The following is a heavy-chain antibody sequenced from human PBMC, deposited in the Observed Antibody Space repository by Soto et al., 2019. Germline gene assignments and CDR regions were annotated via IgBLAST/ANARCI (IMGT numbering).Heavy chain of an antibody. CDR1: GGSFSGYY. Sequence: AVYGGSFSGYYWSWIRQPPGKGLEWIGEINHSGSTNYTPSLKSRVTISVDTSKNQFSLKLSSVTAADTAVYYCARGSPESYPLGYCSSTSCGMDVWGQGTTVTVS. CDR3: ARGSPESYPLGYCSSTSCGMDV. CDR2: INHSGST. D-gene: IGHD2-2*01. J-gene: IGHJ6*02. V-gene: IGHV4-34*01.